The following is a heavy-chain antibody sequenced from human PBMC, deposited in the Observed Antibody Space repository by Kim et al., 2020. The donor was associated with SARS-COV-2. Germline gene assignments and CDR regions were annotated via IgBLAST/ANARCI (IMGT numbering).Heavy chain of an antibody. J-gene: IGHJ4*02. V-gene: IGHV3-30*01. CDR3: ARDAYSSSPRFVFDY. Sequence: SVKGRFTISRDHSKNTLYLQMNSLRAEDTAVYYCARDAYSSSPRFVFDYWGQGTLVTVSS. D-gene: IGHD6-13*01.